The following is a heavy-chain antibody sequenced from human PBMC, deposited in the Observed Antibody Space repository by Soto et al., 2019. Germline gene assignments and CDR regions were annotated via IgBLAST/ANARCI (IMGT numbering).Heavy chain of an antibody. J-gene: IGHJ4*02. CDR2: IYYIGST. CDR3: ARILWSGHVFADY. Sequence: QVQLQESGPGLVKPSQTLSLTCTVSGGSIRSGGYYWGWIRQHPGKGLESIGYIYYIGSTSYNPSLESRTTLSVDTSKNQFSLRLTSLTAADTAVYFCARILWSGHVFADYWGQGILVTVSS. D-gene: IGHD3-3*01. V-gene: IGHV4-31*03. CDR1: GGSIRSGGYY.